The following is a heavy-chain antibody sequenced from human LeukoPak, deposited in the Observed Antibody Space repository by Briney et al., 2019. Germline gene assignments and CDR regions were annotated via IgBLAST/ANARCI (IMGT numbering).Heavy chain of an antibody. CDR2: ISFDGSNQ. V-gene: IGHV3-30*04. Sequence: HPGRSLRLSCAASGLTYRTFAVHWVRQAPGKGLEWVASISFDGSNQYAADSVKGRFTISRDNSKNTLYLQMNNLRTEDTAVYYCATQAEGYNSYFDYWGQGTLVTVSS. D-gene: IGHD5-24*01. CDR1: GLTYRTFA. CDR3: ATQAEGYNSYFDY. J-gene: IGHJ4*02.